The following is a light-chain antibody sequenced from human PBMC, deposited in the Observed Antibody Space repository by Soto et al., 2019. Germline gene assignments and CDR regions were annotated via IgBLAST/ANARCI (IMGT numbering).Light chain of an antibody. V-gene: IGKV3-15*01. J-gene: IGKJ4*01. CDR2: GAS. Sequence: EIVMTQSPATLSVSPGERATLSCRASQSVSSNLAWYQQKPGQAPRLLIYGASTRATGIPARFSGSGSGTEFTLTISSLQSEDFAVYYCQQYNNLPPLTFVGGTKVEIK. CDR1: QSVSSN. CDR3: QQYNNLPPLT.